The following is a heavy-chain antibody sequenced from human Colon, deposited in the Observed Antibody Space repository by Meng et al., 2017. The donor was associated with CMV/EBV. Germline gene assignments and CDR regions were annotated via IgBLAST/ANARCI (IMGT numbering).Heavy chain of an antibody. CDR1: GFTFNTYT. D-gene: IGHD2-21*01. J-gene: IGHJ6*02. CDR3: ARDIGDLSVVVIAGTGYYGMDV. Sequence: GESLKISCAASGFTFNTYTINWVRQAPGKGLEWVSSISSSSSYIYYADSVKGRFTVSGDTAKNSLSLQMNSLRPEDTAVYYGARDIGDLSVVVIAGTGYYGMDVWGQGTTVTVSS. CDR2: ISSSSSYI. V-gene: IGHV3-21*01.